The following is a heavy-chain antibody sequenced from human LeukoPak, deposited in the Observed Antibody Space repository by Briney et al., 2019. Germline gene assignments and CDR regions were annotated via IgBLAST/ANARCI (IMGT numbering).Heavy chain of an antibody. CDR3: AREVLIVLEPAANTIDY. J-gene: IGHJ4*02. CDR1: GFTFSSYD. CDR2: IGTAGDT. Sequence: GGSLRLSCAASGFTFSSYDMHWVRQATGKGLEWVSAIGTAGDTYYPGSVKGRFTVSRDNAKNSLFLQMNNLRVEDTAVYFCAREVLIVLEPAANTIDYWGQGTRVTVSS. V-gene: IGHV3-13*01. D-gene: IGHD2-2*01.